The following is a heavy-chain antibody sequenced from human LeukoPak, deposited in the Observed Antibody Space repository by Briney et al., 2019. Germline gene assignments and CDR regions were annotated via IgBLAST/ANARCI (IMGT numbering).Heavy chain of an antibody. CDR1: GYTLTELF. D-gene: IGHD3-22*01. V-gene: IGHV1-24*01. CDR2: FDPEDGET. CDR3: ATDLGYYDSSGYYYKWFDP. Sequence: ASVKVSCKVSGYTLTELFMHSVRQAPGKGLEWMGGFDPEDGETIYAQKFQGRVTMTEDTSTDTAYMELSSLRSEDTAVYYCATDLGYYDSSGYYYKWFDPWGQGTLVTVSS. J-gene: IGHJ5*02.